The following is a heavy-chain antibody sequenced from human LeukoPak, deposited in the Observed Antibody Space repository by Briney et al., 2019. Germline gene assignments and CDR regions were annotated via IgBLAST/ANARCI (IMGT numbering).Heavy chain of an antibody. CDR1: GGSISSYY. Sequence: SETLSLTCTVSGGSISSYYWGWIRQPAGKGLEWIGRIYTSGSTNYNPSLKSRVTMSVDTSKNQFSLKLSSVTAADTAVYYCARGSVTTWWFDPWGQGTLVTVSS. V-gene: IGHV4-4*07. D-gene: IGHD4-11*01. CDR3: ARGSVTTWWFDP. CDR2: IYTSGST. J-gene: IGHJ5*02.